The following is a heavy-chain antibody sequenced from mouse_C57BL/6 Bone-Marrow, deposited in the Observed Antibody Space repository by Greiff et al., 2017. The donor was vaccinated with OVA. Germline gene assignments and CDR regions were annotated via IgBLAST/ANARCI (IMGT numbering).Heavy chain of an antibody. J-gene: IGHJ2*01. CDR1: GYTFTTYP. D-gene: IGHD2-3*01. Sequence: QVQLQQSGAELVKPGASVKMSCKASGYTFTTYPIEWMKQNHGKSLEWIGNFHPYNDDTKYNEKFKGKATLTVEKSSSTVYLVLSRLTSDDSAVYNCARRDGYYDYFDYWGQGTTLTVSS. V-gene: IGHV1-47*01. CDR2: FHPYNDDT. CDR3: ARRDGYYDYFDY.